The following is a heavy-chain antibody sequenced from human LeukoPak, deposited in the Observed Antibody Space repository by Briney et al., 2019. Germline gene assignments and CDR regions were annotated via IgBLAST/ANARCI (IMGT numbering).Heavy chain of an antibody. D-gene: IGHD3-3*01. J-gene: IGHJ4*02. V-gene: IGHV1-2*06. CDR3: ARAARITIFGVVRYYFDY. CDR1: GYTFTGYY. Sequence: ASVKVSCKASGYTFTGYYMHWVRQAPGQGLEWLGRINPNSGGTNYAQQFQGRVTIPRDTSISTAYMELSRLRTDDTAVYYCARAARITIFGVVRYYFDYWGQGTLVTVSS. CDR2: INPNSGGT.